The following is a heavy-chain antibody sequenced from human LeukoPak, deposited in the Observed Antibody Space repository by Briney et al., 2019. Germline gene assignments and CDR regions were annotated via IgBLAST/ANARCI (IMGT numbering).Heavy chain of an antibody. CDR2: INRDGSST. D-gene: IGHD4-11*01. CDR3: ARDGSNSFRLRYYYYAMDV. CDR1: GFTFSSYW. Sequence: PGGSLRLSCAASGFTFSSYWMHWFRQAPGKGLVWVSGINRDGSSTSYADSVKGRFTISRDNAKSTLYLQMSSLRAEDTAVYYCARDGSNSFRLRYYYYAMDVWGQGTTVTVS. V-gene: IGHV3-74*01. J-gene: IGHJ6*02.